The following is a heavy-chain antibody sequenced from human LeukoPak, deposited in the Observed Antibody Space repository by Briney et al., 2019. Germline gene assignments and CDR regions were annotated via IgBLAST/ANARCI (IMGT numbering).Heavy chain of an antibody. CDR3: ARLDIVVVPAATTFDY. CDR2: IYTSGST. CDR1: GGSISSYY. J-gene: IGHJ4*02. D-gene: IGHD2-2*01. Sequence: PSETLSLTCTVSGGSISSYYWSWIRQPAGKGLEWIGRIYTSGSTNYNPSLKSRVTMSVDTSKNQFSLKLSSVTAADTAVYYCARLDIVVVPAATTFDYWGQGTLVTVSS. V-gene: IGHV4-4*07.